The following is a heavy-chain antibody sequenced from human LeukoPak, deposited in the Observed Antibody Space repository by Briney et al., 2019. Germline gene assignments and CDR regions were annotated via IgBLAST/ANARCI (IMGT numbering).Heavy chain of an antibody. J-gene: IGHJ4*02. CDR1: GGSIRSSSYY. Sequence: SETLSLICTVSGGSIRSSSYYWAWIRQPPGKGLEWIGNLYYSGSTYYNPSLKSRLTISVDTSKNQFSLKLRSVTAADTAVYYCARRRGYDHFDYWGRGTLVTVSS. D-gene: IGHD5-12*01. CDR2: LYYSGST. CDR3: ARRRGYDHFDY. V-gene: IGHV4-39*01.